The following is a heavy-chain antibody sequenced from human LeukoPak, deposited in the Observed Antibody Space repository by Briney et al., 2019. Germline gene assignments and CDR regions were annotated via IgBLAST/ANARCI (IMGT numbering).Heavy chain of an antibody. CDR2: IVGSGGST. Sequence: GGSLRLSCAAPGFTFSNYAMSWVRQAPGKGLEWVLAIVGSGGSTYYADSVKGRFTISRDNSKNTLFLQMNSLRVEDTALYYCSKWGDYDVLTGYYDSDFWGQGTLVTVSS. D-gene: IGHD3-9*01. CDR1: GFTFSNYA. J-gene: IGHJ4*02. CDR3: SKWGDYDVLTGYYDSDF. V-gene: IGHV3-23*01.